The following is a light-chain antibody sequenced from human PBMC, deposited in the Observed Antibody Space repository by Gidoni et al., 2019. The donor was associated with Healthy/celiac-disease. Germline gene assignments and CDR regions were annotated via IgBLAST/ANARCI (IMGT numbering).Light chain of an antibody. J-gene: IGLJ2*01. CDR2: GNS. CDR1: SSNIGAGYD. Sequence: QSVLTQPPSVSGAPGQRVTISCTGSSSNIGAGYDVHWSQQLPGTAPKLLIYGNSNRPSGVPDRFSGSKSVTSASLAISGLQAEDEADYYCQSYDSSLSGSVFGGGTKLTVL. CDR3: QSYDSSLSGSV. V-gene: IGLV1-40*01.